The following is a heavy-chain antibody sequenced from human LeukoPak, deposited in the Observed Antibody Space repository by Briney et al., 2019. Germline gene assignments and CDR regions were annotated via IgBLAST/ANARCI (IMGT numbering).Heavy chain of an antibody. Sequence: PSETLSLTCTVSGASISSGTYYWAWIRQPPGKGLEWIGSLYYGGNTHYTPSLGSRVAISVDTSRNHLSLRLTSVTAADPAIYYCARHVGPGYSSIPNLYYWGQGTQVTASS. V-gene: IGHV4-39*01. CDR1: GASISSGTYY. CDR3: ARHVGPGYSSIPNLYY. D-gene: IGHD2-15*01. CDR2: LYYGGNT. J-gene: IGHJ4*02.